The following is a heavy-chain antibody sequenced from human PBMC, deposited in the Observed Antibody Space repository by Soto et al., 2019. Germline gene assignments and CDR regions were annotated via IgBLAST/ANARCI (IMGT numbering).Heavy chain of an antibody. J-gene: IGHJ4*02. D-gene: IGHD6-19*01. Sequence: QVQLQESGPGLVKPSETLSLTCTVSGGSISSYYWSWIRQPPGKGLEWIGYIYYSRSTNYNPSLKSRVTISVDTSKNQFSLKLSSVTAADTAVYYCARPIGAGTHDYWGQGTLVTVSS. V-gene: IGHV4-59*01. CDR2: IYYSRST. CDR3: ARPIGAGTHDY. CDR1: GGSISSYY.